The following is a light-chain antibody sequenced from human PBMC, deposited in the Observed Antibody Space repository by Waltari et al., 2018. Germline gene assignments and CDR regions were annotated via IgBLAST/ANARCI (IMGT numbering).Light chain of an antibody. CDR1: QSVTSIS. CDR2: GTS. V-gene: IGKV3-20*01. Sequence: EIVLTQSPGTLSLSPGESATLSCRASQSVTSISLSWYQQKLGQAPRLLIDGTSSRATGTPERFSGSGSGTDFTLTISRLEPEDVAVYYCQQYDGEVVTFGGGTKVEI. J-gene: IGKJ4*01. CDR3: QQYDGEVVT.